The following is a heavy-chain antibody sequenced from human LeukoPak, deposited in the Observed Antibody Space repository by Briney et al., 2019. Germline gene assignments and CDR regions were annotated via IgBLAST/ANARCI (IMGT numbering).Heavy chain of an antibody. D-gene: IGHD4-17*01. CDR1: GGSFRGYY. CDR2: INHSGST. CDR3: ARGARRATVTTKPMDV. V-gene: IGHV4-34*01. J-gene: IGHJ6*02. Sequence: SETLSLTCAVYGGSFRGYYWSWIRQPPGKGLEWIGEINHSGSTNYNPSLKSRVTISVDTSKNQFSLKLSSVTAADTAVYYCARGARRATVTTKPMDVWGQGTTVTVSS.